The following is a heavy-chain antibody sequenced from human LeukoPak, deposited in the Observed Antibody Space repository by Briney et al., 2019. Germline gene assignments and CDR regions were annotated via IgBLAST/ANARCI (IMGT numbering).Heavy chain of an antibody. CDR2: IYYSGST. V-gene: IGHV4-59*01. J-gene: IGHJ4*02. Sequence: SETLSLTCTVSGGSISSYYWSWIRQPPGKGLERIGYIYYSGSTNYNPSLKSRVTISVDTSKNQFSLKLSSVTAADTAVYYCARSDTAMVIFDYWGQGTLVTVSS. CDR3: ARSDTAMVIFDY. D-gene: IGHD5-18*01. CDR1: GGSISSYY.